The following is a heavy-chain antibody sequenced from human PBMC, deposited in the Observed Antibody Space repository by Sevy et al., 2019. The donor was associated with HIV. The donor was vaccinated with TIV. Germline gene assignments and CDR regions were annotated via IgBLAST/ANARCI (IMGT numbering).Heavy chain of an antibody. CDR1: GFTFSSYA. CDR2: ISGSGGST. D-gene: IGHD3-3*01. CDR3: AKDFRYYDFWGGWGGYFDY. J-gene: IGHJ4*02. V-gene: IGHV3-23*01. Sequence: GGSLRLSCAASGFTFSSYAMSWVRQAPGKGLEWVSAISGSGGSTYYADSVKGRFTISRDNSKNTLYLQMNSLRAEDTAVYYCAKDFRYYDFWGGWGGYFDYWGQGTLVTVSS.